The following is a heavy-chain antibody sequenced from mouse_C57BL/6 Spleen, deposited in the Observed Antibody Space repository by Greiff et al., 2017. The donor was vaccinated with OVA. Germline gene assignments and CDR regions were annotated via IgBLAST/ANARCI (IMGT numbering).Heavy chain of an antibody. CDR3: AKGFYYDYPYYFDY. CDR2: INPNNGGT. V-gene: IGHV1-26*01. D-gene: IGHD2-4*01. Sequence: EVQLQQSGPELVKPGASVKISCKASGYTFTDYYMNWVKQSHGKSLEWIGDINPNNGGTSYNQKFKGKATLTVDKSSSTAYMELRSLTSEDSAVYYCAKGFYYDYPYYFDYWGQGTTLTVSS. J-gene: IGHJ2*01. CDR1: GYTFTDYY.